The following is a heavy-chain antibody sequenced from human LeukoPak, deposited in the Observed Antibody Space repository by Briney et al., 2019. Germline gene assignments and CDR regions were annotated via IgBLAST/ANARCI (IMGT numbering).Heavy chain of an antibody. CDR3: ARGGDIVVVVAAEFDY. CDR2: ISSSSSTI. CDR1: GFTFSSYS. D-gene: IGHD2-15*01. V-gene: IGHV3-48*01. Sequence: GGSLRLSCAASGFTFSSYSMNWVRQAPGKGLEWVSYISSSSSTIYYADSVKGRFTISRDTAKNSLYLQMNSLRAEDTAVYYCARGGDIVVVVAAEFDYWGQGTLVTVSS. J-gene: IGHJ4*02.